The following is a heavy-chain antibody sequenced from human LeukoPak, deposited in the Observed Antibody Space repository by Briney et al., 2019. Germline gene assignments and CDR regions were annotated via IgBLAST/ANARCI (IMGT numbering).Heavy chain of an antibody. CDR2: IIPMVGIA. Sequence: ASVKVSCKASGGTFGSYGFSWVRQAPGQGLEWMGRIIPMVGIANYAQKFQGRVTITADKSTSTVYMELSSLRSEDTAVYYCARDTSGYSYGYIDYWGQGTLVTVSS. D-gene: IGHD5-18*01. J-gene: IGHJ4*02. V-gene: IGHV1-69*04. CDR1: GGTFGSYG. CDR3: ARDTSGYSYGYIDY.